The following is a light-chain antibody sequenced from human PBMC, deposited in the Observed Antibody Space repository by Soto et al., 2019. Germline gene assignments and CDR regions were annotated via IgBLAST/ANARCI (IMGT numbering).Light chain of an antibody. J-gene: IGKJ2*01. V-gene: IGKV3-20*01. Sequence: EIVLTQSPGTLSLSPGERATLSCRASQSVSSSYLAWYQQKPGQAPRLLIYGASSRATGIPDRFSGSGSGTDFTLTISRLEPEDFAVDYCQQYGSSPLTFCQGTKLEIK. CDR1: QSVSSSY. CDR2: GAS. CDR3: QQYGSSPLT.